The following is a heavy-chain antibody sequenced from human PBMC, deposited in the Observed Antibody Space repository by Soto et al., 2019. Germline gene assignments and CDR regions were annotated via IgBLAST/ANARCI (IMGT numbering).Heavy chain of an antibody. CDR1: GFTFSSYW. J-gene: IGHJ6*02. CDR2: INSDGSST. CDR3: ARESAGFLYYYGMDV. V-gene: IGHV3-74*01. Sequence: EVQLVESGGGLVQPGGSLRLSCAASGFTFSSYWMHWVRQAPGKGLVLVSRINSDGSSTSYADSVKGRFTISRDNAKHTLYRQMNSLRAEDTAVYYCARESAGFLYYYGMDVWGQGTTVTVSS. D-gene: IGHD6-13*01.